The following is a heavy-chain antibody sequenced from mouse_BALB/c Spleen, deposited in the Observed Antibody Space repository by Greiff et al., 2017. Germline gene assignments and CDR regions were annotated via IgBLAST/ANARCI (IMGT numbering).Heavy chain of an antibody. CDR2: INPSTGYT. CDR1: GYTFTSYW. V-gene: IGHV1-7*01. D-gene: IGHD1-2*01. CDR3: AYYGYGYAMDY. Sequence: QVQLQQSGAELAKPGASVKMSCKASGYTFTSYWMHWVKQRPGQGLEWIGYINPSTGYTEYNQKFKDKATLTADKSSSTAYMQLSSLTSEDSAVYYCAYYGYGYAMDYWGQGTSVTVSS. J-gene: IGHJ4*01.